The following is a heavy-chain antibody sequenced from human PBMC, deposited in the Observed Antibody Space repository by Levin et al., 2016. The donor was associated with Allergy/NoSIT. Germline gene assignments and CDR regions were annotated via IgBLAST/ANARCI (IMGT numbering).Heavy chain of an antibody. Sequence: WVRQAPGQGLEWMGWINTNTGNPTYAQGFTGRFVFSLDTSVSTAYLQISSLKAEDTAVYYCARDGDLLWFGERTMASFDFDYWGQGTLVTVSS. V-gene: IGHV7-4-1*02. CDR2: INTNTGNP. D-gene: IGHD3-10*01. J-gene: IGHJ4*02. CDR3: ARDGDLLWFGERTMASFDFDY.